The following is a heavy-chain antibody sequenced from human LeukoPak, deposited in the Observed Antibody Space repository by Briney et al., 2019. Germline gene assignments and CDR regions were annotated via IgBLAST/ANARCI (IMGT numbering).Heavy chain of an antibody. Sequence: GGSLRLSCAAPGFTFSSYVMHWVRQAPGKGLEWVAFIRYDGSNKYYADSVKGRFTISRDNSKNTLYLQMNSLRAEDTAVYYCAKDVFGELSYWGQGTLVTVSS. CDR2: IRYDGSNK. CDR3: AKDVFGELSY. D-gene: IGHD3-10*02. CDR1: GFTFSSYV. V-gene: IGHV3-30*02. J-gene: IGHJ4*02.